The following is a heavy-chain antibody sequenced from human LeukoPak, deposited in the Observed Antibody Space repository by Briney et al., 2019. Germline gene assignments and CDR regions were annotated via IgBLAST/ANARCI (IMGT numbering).Heavy chain of an antibody. CDR1: GFTFSSYW. D-gene: IGHD6-13*01. J-gene: IGHJ4*02. CDR2: INSDGSST. CDR3: ARAVGYSSSWYSQYYFDY. V-gene: IGHV3-74*01. Sequence: GGSLRLSCAASGFTFSSYWMHRVRQAPGKGLVWVSRINSDGSSTSYADSVKGRFTISRDNAKNTLYLQMNSLRAEDTAVYYCARAVGYSSSWYSQYYFDYWGQGTLVTVSS.